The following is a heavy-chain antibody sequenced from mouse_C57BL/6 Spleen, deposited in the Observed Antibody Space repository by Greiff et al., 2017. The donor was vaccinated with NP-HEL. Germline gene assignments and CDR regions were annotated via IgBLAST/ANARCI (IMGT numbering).Heavy chain of an antibody. CDR2: IYPGSGST. Sequence: QVQLQQPGAELVKPGASVKMSCKASGYTFTSYWITWVKQRPGQGLEWIGDIYPGSGSTNYNEKFKSKATPTVDTSSSTAYMQLSSLTSEDSAVYYCAREGSQFSYYYAMDYWGQGTSVTVSS. J-gene: IGHJ4*01. D-gene: IGHD1-1*02. CDR3: AREGSQFSYYYAMDY. CDR1: GYTFTSYW. V-gene: IGHV1-55*01.